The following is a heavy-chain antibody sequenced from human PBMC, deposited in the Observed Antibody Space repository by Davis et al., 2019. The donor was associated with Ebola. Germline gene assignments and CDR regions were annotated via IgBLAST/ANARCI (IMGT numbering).Heavy chain of an antibody. V-gene: IGHV3-15*01. CDR2: IKSKISGGTI. CDR1: GFTFTTAW. D-gene: IGHD5-18*01. CDR3: ARTTAMGN. J-gene: IGHJ4*02. Sequence: GGSLRLSCAASGFTFTTAWMSWVRQAPGKGLEWVGRIKSKISGGTINYAAPVKGRFTISRDDSKNTLYLQMNSLRAEDTAVYYCARTTAMGNWGQGTLVTVSS.